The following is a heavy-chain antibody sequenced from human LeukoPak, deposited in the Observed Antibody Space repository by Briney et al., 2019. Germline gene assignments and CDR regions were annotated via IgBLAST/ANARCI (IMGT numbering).Heavy chain of an antibody. Sequence: PSETLSLTCTVSGGSISSYYWSWIRQPAGKGLEWIGRIYTSGSTNYNPSLKSRVTVSVDTSKNQFSLKLSSVTAADTAVYYCARDAPRSGYYYYYYYMDVWGKGTTVTISS. D-gene: IGHD3-22*01. J-gene: IGHJ6*03. CDR3: ARDAPRSGYYYYYYYMDV. CDR1: GGSISSYY. V-gene: IGHV4-4*07. CDR2: IYTSGST.